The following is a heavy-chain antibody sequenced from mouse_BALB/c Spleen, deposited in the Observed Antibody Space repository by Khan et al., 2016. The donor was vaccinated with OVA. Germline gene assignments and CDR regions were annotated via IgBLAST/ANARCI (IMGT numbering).Heavy chain of an antibody. Sequence: EVKLLESGPGLVKPSQSLSLTCTVTGYSITSDYAWNWIRQFPGNKLEWMGYISYSGNTKYNPSLKSRVSITRDTSKNQFFLQLHSVTVEDTATYYCARIYGGDFDYWGQGTTVTVSA. CDR2: ISYSGNT. CDR1: GYSITSDYA. D-gene: IGHD1-1*01. CDR3: ARIYGGDFDY. V-gene: IGHV3-2*02. J-gene: IGHJ2*01.